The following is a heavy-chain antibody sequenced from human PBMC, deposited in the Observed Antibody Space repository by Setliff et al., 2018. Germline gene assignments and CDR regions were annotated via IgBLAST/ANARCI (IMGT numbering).Heavy chain of an antibody. CDR1: GGSITSGNNY. Sequence: SETLSLTCTVSGGSITSGNNYWSWIRQPAGKGLEWIGRIYSIGSATYNPSLKGRVTISLDRSENEFSLNLASVTAADTAVYFCAREPSPSDALDIWGQGTMVTVSS. V-gene: IGHV4-61*02. J-gene: IGHJ3*02. CDR2: IYSIGSA. CDR3: AREPSPSDALDI.